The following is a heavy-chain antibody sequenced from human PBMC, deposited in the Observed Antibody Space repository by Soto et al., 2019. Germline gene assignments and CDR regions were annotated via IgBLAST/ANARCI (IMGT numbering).Heavy chain of an antibody. CDR3: ARRVSGYSSPMPPYYYYYMDV. J-gene: IGHJ6*03. D-gene: IGHD6-19*01. V-gene: IGHV4-39*01. CDR1: GDSLSSSRHY. Sequence: PSETLSLTCTVSGDSLSSSRHYWGWIRQPPGKGLEWIGSIYSSGSRYYNPSLKSRVTISVDTSKNQFSLQVSSVTAADTAVYYCARRVSGYSSPMPPYYYYYMDVWGKGTTVTVSS. CDR2: IYSSGSR.